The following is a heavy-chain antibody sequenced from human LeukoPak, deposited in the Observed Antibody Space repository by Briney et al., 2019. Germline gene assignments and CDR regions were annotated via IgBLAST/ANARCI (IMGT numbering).Heavy chain of an antibody. CDR3: ATGEIAAAGTGEDY. CDR2: ISAYNGNT. J-gene: IGHJ4*02. CDR1: GYTFTSYG. V-gene: IGHV1-18*01. Sequence: GASVKVSCKASGYTFTSYGISWVRQAPGQGLEWMGWISAYNGNTNYAQKFQGRVTMTEDTSTDTAYMELSSLRSEDTAVYYCATGEIAAAGTGEDYWGQGTLVTVSS. D-gene: IGHD6-13*01.